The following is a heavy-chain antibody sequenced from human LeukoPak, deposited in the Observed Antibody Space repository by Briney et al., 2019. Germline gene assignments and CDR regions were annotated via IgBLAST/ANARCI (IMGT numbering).Heavy chain of an antibody. CDR3: ARDYDFGYYDSSGSFYI. CDR1: GYTFIGYY. Sequence: ASVKVSCKASGYTFIGYYMHWVRRAPGQGLEWMGWINPNSGGTNYAQKFQGRVTMTRDTSISTAYMELSRLRSDDTAVYYCARDYDFGYYDSSGSFYIWGQGTMVTVSS. V-gene: IGHV1-2*02. CDR2: INPNSGGT. J-gene: IGHJ3*02. D-gene: IGHD3-22*01.